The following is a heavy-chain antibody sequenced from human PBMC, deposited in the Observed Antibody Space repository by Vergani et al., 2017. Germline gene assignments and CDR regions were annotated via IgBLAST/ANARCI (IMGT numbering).Heavy chain of an antibody. CDR2: IVVGSGNT. D-gene: IGHD3-3*01. CDR3: AAGKTGLSYYDFWSGYFGGFDY. CDR1: GFTFTSSA. Sequence: QMQLVQSGPEVKKPGTSVKVSCKASGFTFTSSAVQWVRQARGQRLEWIGWIVVGSGNTNYAQKFQERVTITRDMSTSTAYMELSSLRSEDTAVYYCAAGKTGLSYYDFWSGYFGGFDYWGQGTLVTVSS. J-gene: IGHJ4*02. V-gene: IGHV1-58*01.